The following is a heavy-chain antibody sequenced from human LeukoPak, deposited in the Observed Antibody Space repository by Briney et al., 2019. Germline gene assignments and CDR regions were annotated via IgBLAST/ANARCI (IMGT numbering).Heavy chain of an antibody. CDR1: GYTFTGYY. D-gene: IGHD1-26*01. CDR3: ASNMVGLYTGLDY. Sequence: ASVKVSCKASGYTFTGYYMEWVRQAPGQGLEWMGRINPNSGDTNYGQKFAGRVTMIRDTSISTAYMELFRLTSDDTAVYYCASNMVGLYTGLDYWGQGSLVTVSS. J-gene: IGHJ4*02. V-gene: IGHV1-2*06. CDR2: INPNSGDT.